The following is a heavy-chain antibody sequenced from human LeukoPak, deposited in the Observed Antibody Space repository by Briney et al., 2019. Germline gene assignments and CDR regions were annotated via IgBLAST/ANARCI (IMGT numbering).Heavy chain of an antibody. Sequence: ASVKVSCKASGYTFTNDGIRWVRQAPGQGLEWMGWIGTKSGNTNYAPSFQARVTLTTDTSSTTAYMELRSLTSDDTAAYYCARTPLGKMHAFDIWGQGTIVTVSS. CDR1: GYTFTNDG. CDR3: ARTPLGKMHAFDI. V-gene: IGHV1-18*01. D-gene: IGHD7-27*01. J-gene: IGHJ3*02. CDR2: IGTKSGNT.